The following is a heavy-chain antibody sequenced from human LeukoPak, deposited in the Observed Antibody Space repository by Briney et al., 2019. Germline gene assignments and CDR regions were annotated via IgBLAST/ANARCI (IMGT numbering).Heavy chain of an antibody. CDR2: ISSSSSTI. Sequence: RGSLRLSCAASGFTFSTFGMNWVRQAPAKGLEWVSYISSSSSTIYYADSVKGRFTISRDNAKNSLYLQMNSLRDEDTAVYYCASPQESGTTSLVGYWGQGTLVTVAS. CDR1: GFTFSTFG. D-gene: IGHD2/OR15-2a*01. CDR3: ASPQESGTTSLVGY. J-gene: IGHJ4*02. V-gene: IGHV3-48*02.